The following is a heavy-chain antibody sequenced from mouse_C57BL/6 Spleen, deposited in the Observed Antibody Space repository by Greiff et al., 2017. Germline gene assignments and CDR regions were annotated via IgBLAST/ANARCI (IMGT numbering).Heavy chain of an antibody. CDR1: GYTFTDYE. V-gene: IGHV1-15*01. CDR2: IDPETGGT. Sequence: QVQLQQSGAELVRPGASVTLSCKASGYTFTDYEMHWVKQTPVHGLEWIGAIDPETGGTAYNQKFKGKAILTADKSSSTAYMELRSLTSEDSAVYYCRWSNYSYYFDYWGKGTTLTVSS. CDR3: RWSNYSYYFDY. J-gene: IGHJ2*01. D-gene: IGHD2-5*01.